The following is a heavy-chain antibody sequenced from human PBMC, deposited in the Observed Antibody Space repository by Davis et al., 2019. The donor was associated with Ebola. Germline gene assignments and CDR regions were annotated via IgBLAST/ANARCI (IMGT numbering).Heavy chain of an antibody. J-gene: IGHJ4*02. V-gene: IGHV1-2*02. CDR2: INPNSGGT. D-gene: IGHD2-2*01. CDR1: GYTFTGYY. CDR3: ARRGYCSSTSCPSYFDY. Sequence: ASVKVSCKASGYTFTGYYMHWVRQAPGQGLEWMGWINPNSGGTNYAQKFQGRVTMTRDKSISTAYLQWSSLKASDTAMYYCARRGYCSSTSCPSYFDYWGQGTLVTVSS.